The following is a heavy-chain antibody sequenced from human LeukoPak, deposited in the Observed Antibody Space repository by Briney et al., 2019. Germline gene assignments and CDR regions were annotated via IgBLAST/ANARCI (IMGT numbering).Heavy chain of an antibody. CDR3: TTIILGSSSWKRAFDI. CDR2: IKSKTDGGTT. Sequence: GGSLRLSCAASGFTFSNAWMSWVRQAPGKGLEWVGRIKSKTDGGTTDYAAPVKGRFTISRDDSKNTLYLQMNSLKTEDTAVYYCTTIILGSSSWKRAFDIWGQGTMVTVSS. V-gene: IGHV3-15*01. J-gene: IGHJ3*02. CDR1: GFTFSNAW. D-gene: IGHD6-13*01.